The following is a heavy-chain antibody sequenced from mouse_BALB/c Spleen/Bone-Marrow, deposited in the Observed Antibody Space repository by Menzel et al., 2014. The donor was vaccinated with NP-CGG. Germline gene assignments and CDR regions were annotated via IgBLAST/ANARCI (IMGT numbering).Heavy chain of an antibody. V-gene: IGHV1-67*01. Sequence: VQLQQSGPELVRPGVSVKTSCKGFGYTFTGYAIHWVKQSHAKTLEWIGVISSYSGNTNYNQKFKGRATMTVDKSSSTAYMELARLTSEDSAIYYCASTAGTQYDYFAYWGQGTTLTVSS. CDR1: GYTFTGYA. D-gene: IGHD1-2*01. CDR3: ASTAGTQYDYFAY. J-gene: IGHJ2*01. CDR2: ISSYSGNT.